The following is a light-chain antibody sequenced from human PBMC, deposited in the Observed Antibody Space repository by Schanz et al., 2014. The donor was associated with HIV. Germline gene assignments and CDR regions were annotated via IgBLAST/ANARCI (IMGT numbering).Light chain of an antibody. V-gene: IGKV3-20*01. CDR3: HQYGSSPRT. CDR2: GAS. J-gene: IGKJ1*01. Sequence: EIVLTQSPATLSVSPGERATLSCRASQTVSNNLAWYQQKPGQAPRLLIFGASIRTTGIPDRFSGSGSGTYFTLTITRLEPEDFAVYYCHQYGSSPRTFGQGTKVEI. CDR1: QTVSNN.